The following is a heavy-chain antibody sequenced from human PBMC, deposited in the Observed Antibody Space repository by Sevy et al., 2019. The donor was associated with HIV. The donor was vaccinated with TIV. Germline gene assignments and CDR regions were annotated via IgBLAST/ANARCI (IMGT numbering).Heavy chain of an antibody. CDR3: AKFFPHDAFDI. J-gene: IGHJ3*02. Sequence: GGSLRLSCAASRFTFSSYAMSWVRLAPGKGLEWVSAISAGGSTFYADFVKARFTISRDNSKNTIYLQMNSLRVEDTAVYYCAKFFPHDAFDIWGQGTMVTVSS. D-gene: IGHD3-3*01. CDR1: RFTFSSYA. V-gene: IGHV3-23*01. CDR2: ISAGGST.